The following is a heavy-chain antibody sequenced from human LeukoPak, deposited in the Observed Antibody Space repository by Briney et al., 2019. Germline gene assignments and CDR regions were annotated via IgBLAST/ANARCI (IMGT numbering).Heavy chain of an antibody. J-gene: IGHJ4*02. V-gene: IGHV3-15*01. CDR3: TTVTIAVAGTLG. D-gene: IGHD6-19*01. Sequence: GGSLRLSCAASGFTFSNAWMGWVRQAPGKGLEWVGRIKSKTDGGTTDYAAPVKGRFTISRDDSEDTLYLQMNSLKTEDTAVYYCTTVTIAVAGTLGWGQGTLVTVSS. CDR1: GFTFSNAW. CDR2: IKSKTDGGTT.